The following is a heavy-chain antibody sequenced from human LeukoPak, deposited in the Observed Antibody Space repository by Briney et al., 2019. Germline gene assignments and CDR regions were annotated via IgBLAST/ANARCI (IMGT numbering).Heavy chain of an antibody. CDR1: GFTFSSYG. V-gene: IGHV3-30*18. CDR3: AKHYGSGALFDY. J-gene: IGHJ4*02. Sequence: GGSLRLSCAASGFTFSSYGMHWVRQAPGKGLEWVAVISYDGSNKYYADSVKGRFTISRDNSKNTLYLQMNSLRAEDTAVYYCAKHYGSGALFDYWGQGTLVTVSS. CDR2: ISYDGSNK. D-gene: IGHD3-10*01.